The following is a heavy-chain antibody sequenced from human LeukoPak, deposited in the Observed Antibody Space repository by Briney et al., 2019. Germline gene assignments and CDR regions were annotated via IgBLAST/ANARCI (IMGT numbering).Heavy chain of an antibody. Sequence: PSETLSLTCAVSGGSISSSNWWSWVRQPPGKGLEWIGEIYHSGSTNYNPSLKSRVTISVDKSKNQFSLKLSSVTAADTAVYYCARDRPQYYYGSGSSFNNWFDPWGQGTLVTVSS. J-gene: IGHJ5*02. D-gene: IGHD3-10*01. CDR3: ARDRPQYYYGSGSSFNNWFDP. CDR2: IYHSGST. CDR1: GGSISSSNW. V-gene: IGHV4-4*02.